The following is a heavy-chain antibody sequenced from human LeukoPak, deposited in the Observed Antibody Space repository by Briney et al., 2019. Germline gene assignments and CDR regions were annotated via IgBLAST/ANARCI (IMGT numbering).Heavy chain of an antibody. Sequence: GRSLRLSCAASGFTFSRHGMHWVRQAPGKGLEWVSVIWYDGSNKRYADSVKGRFITSRDNSKNTLYLQINNLRAEDTAIYYCTREASLTSHYIGYWFFDLWGRGAQVTVSS. V-gene: IGHV3-33*01. J-gene: IGHJ2*01. CDR3: TREASLTSHYIGYWFFDL. D-gene: IGHD3-9*01. CDR2: IWYDGSNK. CDR1: GFTFSRHG.